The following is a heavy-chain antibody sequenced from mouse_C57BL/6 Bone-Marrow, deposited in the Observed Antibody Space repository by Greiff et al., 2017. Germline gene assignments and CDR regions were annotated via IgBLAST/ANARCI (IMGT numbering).Heavy chain of an antibody. Sequence: EVKLVESGGGLVKPGGSLILSCAASGFTFSDYGMHWVRQAPETGLEWVAYISSGSSTIFYADTVKGRFTISRDNAKNTLFLQMTSLRSEDTAMYYCARNYYGSFYAMDYWGQGTSVTVSS. CDR1: GFTFSDYG. D-gene: IGHD1-1*01. V-gene: IGHV5-17*01. J-gene: IGHJ4*01. CDR3: ARNYYGSFYAMDY. CDR2: ISSGSSTI.